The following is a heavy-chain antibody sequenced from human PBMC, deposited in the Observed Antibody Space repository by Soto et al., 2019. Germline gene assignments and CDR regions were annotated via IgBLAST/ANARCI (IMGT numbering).Heavy chain of an antibody. Sequence: PGGSVRLSCAASGFSFSRYEMNWVRQAPGKGLEWVSYISSSGSTIYYADSVKGRFTISRDNAKNSLYLQMNSLRAEDTAVYYCASWGKYDFWSGYYRGYGMDVWGQGTTVTVSS. CDR1: GFSFSRYE. V-gene: IGHV3-48*03. J-gene: IGHJ6*02. D-gene: IGHD3-3*01. CDR2: ISSSGSTI. CDR3: ASWGKYDFWSGYYRGYGMDV.